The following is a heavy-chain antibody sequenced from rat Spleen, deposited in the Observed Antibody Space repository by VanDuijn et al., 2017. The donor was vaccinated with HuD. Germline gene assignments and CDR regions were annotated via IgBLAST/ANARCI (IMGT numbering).Heavy chain of an antibody. J-gene: IGHJ2*01. CDR3: ARQMYTTDYYYGGFDY. V-gene: IGHV5-29*01. D-gene: IGHD1-6*01. CDR1: GFTFSSFP. CDR2: IFYDGSRA. Sequence: EVQLAETGGGLVQPGRSLKLSCAASGFTFSSFPMAWVRQAPTKGLEWVATIFYDGSRAYYRDSVKGRFTISRDNAKSTLYLQMDSLRSEDTATYYCARQMYTTDYYYGGFDYWGQGVMVTVSS.